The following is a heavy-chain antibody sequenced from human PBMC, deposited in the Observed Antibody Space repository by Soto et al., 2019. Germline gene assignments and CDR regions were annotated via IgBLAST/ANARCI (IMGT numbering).Heavy chain of an antibody. CDR2: LYYSGDT. CDR3: AGYSAYDLSLY. V-gene: IGHV4-31*03. D-gene: IGHD5-12*01. J-gene: IGHJ4*02. CDR1: GGSTSSGGYY. Sequence: VQLQESGPGQVQPSQTLSRTCTVSGGSTSSGGYYWSWIRQHPGKCLEWIGSLYYSGDTYYNPSHKSRLSILVDTSKNQFSLKLTPVTAPDTAVYYCAGYSAYDLSLYWGQGTLVSVS.